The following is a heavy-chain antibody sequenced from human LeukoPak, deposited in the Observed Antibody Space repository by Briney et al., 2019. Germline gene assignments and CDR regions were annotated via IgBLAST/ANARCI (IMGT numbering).Heavy chain of an antibody. CDR2: INFGGSST. CDR1: GFILSSYW. Sequence: GGSLRLSCAASGFILSSYWLHWVRQAPGKGLVWVSRINFGGSSTNYADSVKGRFTISRDNAKNTLYLQMNSLRAEDTAVYYCARANNFDYWGQGTLVTVSS. D-gene: IGHD4/OR15-4a*01. J-gene: IGHJ4*02. V-gene: IGHV3-74*01. CDR3: ARANNFDY.